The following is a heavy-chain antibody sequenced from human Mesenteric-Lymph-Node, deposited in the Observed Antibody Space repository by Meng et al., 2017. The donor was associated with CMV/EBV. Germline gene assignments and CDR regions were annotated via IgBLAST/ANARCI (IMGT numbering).Heavy chain of an antibody. D-gene: IGHD3-10*01. V-gene: IGHV4-59*08. CDR2: IYYSGST. J-gene: IGHJ6*02. CDR1: GGSISSYY. CDR3: ARTLKVRYYYYYAMDV. Sequence: SETLSLTCTVSGGSISSYYWSWIRQPPGKGLEWIGYIYYSGSTNYNPSLKSRVTISVDTSKNQFSLKLSSVTAADTAVYYCARTLKVRYYYYYAMDVWGPATTVTVSS.